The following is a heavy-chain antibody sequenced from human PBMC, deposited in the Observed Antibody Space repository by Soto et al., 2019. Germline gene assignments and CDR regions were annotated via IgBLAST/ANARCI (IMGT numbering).Heavy chain of an antibody. Sequence: SETLSLTCTVSGGSISSYYWSWIRQPPGKGLEWIGYIYYSGSTNYNPSLKSRVTISVDTSKNQFPLKLSSVTAADTAVYYCARLPVVPAAMDVWGKGTTVTVSS. CDR3: ARLPVVPAAMDV. CDR1: GGSISSYY. CDR2: IYYSGST. D-gene: IGHD2-2*01. J-gene: IGHJ6*03. V-gene: IGHV4-59*08.